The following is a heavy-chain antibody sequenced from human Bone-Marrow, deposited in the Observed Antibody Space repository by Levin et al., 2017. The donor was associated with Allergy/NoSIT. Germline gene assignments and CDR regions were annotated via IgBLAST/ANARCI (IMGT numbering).Heavy chain of an antibody. CDR2: IKPDGSEQ. CDR3: ARLSASTYYFDY. J-gene: IGHJ4*02. CDR1: GFTFNNYW. Sequence: PGGSLRLSCAASGFTFNNYWMSWVRQAPGKGLEWLAMIKPDGSEQYYADSVKGRFTVSRDSADNSLYVELSSLRVEDTAVYLCARLSASTYYFDYWGQGALVTVSS. V-gene: IGHV3-7*01. D-gene: IGHD4/OR15-4a*01.